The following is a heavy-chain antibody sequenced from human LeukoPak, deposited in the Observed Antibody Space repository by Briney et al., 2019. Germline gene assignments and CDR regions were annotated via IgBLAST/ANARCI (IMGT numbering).Heavy chain of an antibody. D-gene: IGHD2-21*02. Sequence: SETLSLTCTVSGGSISSYYWSWIRQPPGKGLEWIGEINHSGSTNYNPSLKSRVTISVDTSKNQFSLKLSSVTAADTAVYYCATLGDCGGDCYSDPWGQGTLVTVSS. CDR1: GGSISSYY. V-gene: IGHV4-34*01. CDR3: ATLGDCGGDCYSDP. CDR2: INHSGST. J-gene: IGHJ5*02.